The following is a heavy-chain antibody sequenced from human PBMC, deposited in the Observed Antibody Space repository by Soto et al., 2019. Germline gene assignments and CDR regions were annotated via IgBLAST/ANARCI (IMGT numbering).Heavy chain of an antibody. Sequence: EVQLVESGGGLVQPGGSLRLSCAASGFTFSSYAMHWVRQAPGKGLEYVSAISSDGGSTYYANSVKGRFTISRDNSKNTLYLQMGSLRAEDMAVYYCARASSGGGYYFDYWGQGTLVTVSS. CDR3: ARASSGGGYYFDY. D-gene: IGHD6-19*01. CDR1: GFTFSSYA. J-gene: IGHJ4*02. CDR2: ISSDGGST. V-gene: IGHV3-64*01.